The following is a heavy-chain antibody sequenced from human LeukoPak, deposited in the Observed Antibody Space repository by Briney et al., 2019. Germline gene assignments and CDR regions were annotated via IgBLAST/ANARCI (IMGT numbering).Heavy chain of an antibody. J-gene: IGHJ4*02. D-gene: IGHD3-9*01. CDR1: GYTFTGYY. V-gene: IGHV1-2*02. CDR2: INPNSGGT. CDR3: ARLNLEDILTGYHGYFDY. Sequence: ASVKVSCKASGYTFTGYYMHWVRQAPGQGLEWMGWINPNSGGTNYAQKFQGRVTMTRDTSISTAYMELSRLRSDDTAVYYCARLNLEDILTGYHGYFDYWGQGTLVTVSS.